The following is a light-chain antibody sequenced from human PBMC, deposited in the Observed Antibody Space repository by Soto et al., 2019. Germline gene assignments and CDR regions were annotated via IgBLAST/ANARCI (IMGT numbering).Light chain of an antibody. Sequence: QSALTQPASVSGSPGQSITISCTGTSSDVGGYNYVSWYQQHPGKAPKLMIYEVSNWPSGVSNRFSGSKSGNTASLTISGLQAEDEADYYCSSYTSRNTYVFGTGTKVTVL. V-gene: IGLV2-14*01. J-gene: IGLJ1*01. CDR1: SSDVGGYNY. CDR3: SSYTSRNTYV. CDR2: EVS.